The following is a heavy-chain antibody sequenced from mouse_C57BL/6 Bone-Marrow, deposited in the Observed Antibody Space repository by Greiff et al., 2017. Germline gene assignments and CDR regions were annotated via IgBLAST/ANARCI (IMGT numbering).Heavy chain of an antibody. CDR2: ISSGGSYT. Sequence: EVKLMESGGDLVKPGGSLKLSCAASGFTFSSYGMSWVRQTPDKRLAWVATISSGGSYTSSPYSVTVRFTISIYNAKNTLYLQMSSLKYEDTAMYYGARHDGYSWFAYGGQGTLVTVSA. CDR3: ARHDGYSWFAY. J-gene: IGHJ3*01. CDR1: GFTFSSYG. V-gene: IGHV5-6*01. D-gene: IGHD2-3*01.